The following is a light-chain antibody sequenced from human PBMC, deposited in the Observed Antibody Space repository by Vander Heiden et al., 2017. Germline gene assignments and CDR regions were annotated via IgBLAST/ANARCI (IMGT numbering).Light chain of an antibody. CDR1: QIVSSN. V-gene: IGKV3-15*01. J-gene: IGKJ4*01. CDR2: CAS. CDR3: QQYNNWPPT. Sequence: EIVMTQSPATLSVSPGERATFSCRASQIVSSNLAWYQQKPGQPPRLLIYCASTRATGIPARFSGSGSGTEFTLTVSSLQSEDFAVYYCQQYNNWPPTFGGGTKLEIK.